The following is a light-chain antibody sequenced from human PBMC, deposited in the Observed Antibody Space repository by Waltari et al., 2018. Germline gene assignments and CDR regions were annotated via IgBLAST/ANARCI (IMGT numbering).Light chain of an antibody. CDR3: SSYTSSSTVV. Sequence: HSALTQPASVSGSPVQSITISCTGTSSDVGGYNYVSWYQQHPGKAPKLMINAVSNRPSGVSKRFTGSKSGNTASLTISGLQAEDEADYYCSSYTSSSTVVFGGGTKLTVL. J-gene: IGLJ2*01. CDR2: AVS. V-gene: IGLV2-14*03. CDR1: SSDVGGYNY.